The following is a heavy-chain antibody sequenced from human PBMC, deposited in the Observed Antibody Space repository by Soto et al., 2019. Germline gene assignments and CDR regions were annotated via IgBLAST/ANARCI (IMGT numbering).Heavy chain of an antibody. CDR1: GFTFSSYA. J-gene: IGHJ4*02. Sequence: GGSLRLSCAASGFTFSSYAISWVRQAPGKGLEWVSAISCSGGSTYYADSVKGRFTISRDNSKNTLYLQMNSLRAEDTAVYYCAKDLGWEYCSSTSCETFFDYWGQGTLVTVSS. V-gene: IGHV3-23*01. CDR2: ISCSGGST. CDR3: AKDLGWEYCSSTSCETFFDY. D-gene: IGHD2-2*01.